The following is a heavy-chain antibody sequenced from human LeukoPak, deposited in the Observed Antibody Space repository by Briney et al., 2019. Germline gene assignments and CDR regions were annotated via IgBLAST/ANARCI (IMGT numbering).Heavy chain of an antibody. J-gene: IGHJ4*02. V-gene: IGHV4-59*01. CDR1: RGSLRHYY. CDR3: LRVSAVAGTSLFDY. D-gene: IGHD6-19*01. Sequence: SGSLSLTRPVSRGSLRHYYWHWLGQPPGRGGEGVGVIYYNGTTNYNPSLPSRVTTSLGTSKNHFSPVMTSVTAEDPVVYYGLRVSAVAGTSLFDYGGQATLVTVSS. CDR2: IYYNGTT.